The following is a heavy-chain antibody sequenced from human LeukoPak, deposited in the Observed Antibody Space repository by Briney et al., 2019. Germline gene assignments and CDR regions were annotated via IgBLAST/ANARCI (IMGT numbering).Heavy chain of an antibody. CDR2: IHHRGGT. CDR1: GGSISNENW. Sequence: PSETLSLTCAVSGGSISNENWWSWVRQPPGKGLEWIGEIHHRGGTNYNPSLRSRVTISIDTSKNQFSLKLTSVTAADTAVYYCARDHTFAPLAFDIWGQGIMVTVSS. J-gene: IGHJ3*02. CDR3: ARDHTFAPLAFDI. V-gene: IGHV4-4*02.